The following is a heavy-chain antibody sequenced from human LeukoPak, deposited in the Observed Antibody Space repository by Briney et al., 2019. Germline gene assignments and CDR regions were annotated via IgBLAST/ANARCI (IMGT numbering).Heavy chain of an antibody. V-gene: IGHV4-38-2*01. CDR2: IYHSGST. Sequence: SETLSLTCAVSGYSISSGYYWGWIRPPPGKGLEWIGSIYHSGSTYYNPSLKSRVTISVDTSKNQFSLKLSSVTAADTAVYYCARRIESSSGLYAFDIWGQGTMVTVSS. CDR1: GYSISSGYY. D-gene: IGHD6-6*01. CDR3: ARRIESSSGLYAFDI. J-gene: IGHJ3*02.